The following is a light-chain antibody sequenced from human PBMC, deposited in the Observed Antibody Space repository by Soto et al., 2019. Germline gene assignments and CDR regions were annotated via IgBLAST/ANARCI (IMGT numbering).Light chain of an antibody. CDR3: LQDYNYPFT. CDR1: QGIRNE. Sequence: AIQMTQSPSSLSASVGDRVTITCRASQGIRNELGWYQQKPGKAPNLLIYDASNLQRGVPSRFSGSGSGTDFTLTISSLQPEDFATYYCLQDYNYPFTFGQGTKLEIK. V-gene: IGKV1-6*01. CDR2: DAS. J-gene: IGKJ2*01.